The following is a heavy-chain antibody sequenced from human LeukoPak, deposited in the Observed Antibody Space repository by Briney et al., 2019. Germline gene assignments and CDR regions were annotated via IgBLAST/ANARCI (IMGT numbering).Heavy chain of an antibody. J-gene: IGHJ3*02. CDR1: GGTFSSYA. D-gene: IGHD4-23*01. V-gene: IGHV1-69*04. CDR3: ARDNSPWGAFDI. CDR2: IIPILGIA. Sequence: SVKVSCKASGGTFSSYAISWVRQAPGQGLEWMGRIIPILGIAIYAQKFQGRVTITADKSTSTAYMELSSLRSEDTAVYYCARDNSPWGAFDIWGQGTMVTVSS.